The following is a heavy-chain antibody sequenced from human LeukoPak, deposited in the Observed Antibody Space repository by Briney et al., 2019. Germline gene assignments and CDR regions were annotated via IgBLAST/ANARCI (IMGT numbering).Heavy chain of an antibody. V-gene: IGHV3-23*01. J-gene: IGHJ4*02. CDR3: VKGFGSYSWFDY. D-gene: IGHD1-26*01. CDR1: GFTLGSYA. CDR2: ISGSGDST. Sequence: GGSLRLSCAAPGFTLGSYAMSWVRQTPGRGLEWVSGISGSGDSTFYADSVKGRFTISRDNSKNSLYLQLNSPRAEDTAIYYCVKGFGSYSWFDYWGQGTLVTVSS.